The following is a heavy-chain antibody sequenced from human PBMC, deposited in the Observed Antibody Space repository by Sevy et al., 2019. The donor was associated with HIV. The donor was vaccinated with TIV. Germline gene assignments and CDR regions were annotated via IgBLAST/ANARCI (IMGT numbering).Heavy chain of an antibody. CDR1: GYTFTSYD. D-gene: IGHD2-15*01. Sequence: ASVKVSCKASGYTFTSYDINWVRQATGQGLEWMGWMNPNSGNTGYPQKFQGRVTITRNTSISTAYMELSSLRSEDTAVYYCARGNFPVVDGVRYYYYGMDVWGQGTTVTVSS. CDR3: ARGNFPVVDGVRYYYYGMDV. CDR2: MNPNSGNT. V-gene: IGHV1-8*03. J-gene: IGHJ6*02.